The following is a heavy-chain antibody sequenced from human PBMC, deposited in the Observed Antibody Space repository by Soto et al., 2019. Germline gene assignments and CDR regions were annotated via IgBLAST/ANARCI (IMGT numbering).Heavy chain of an antibody. Sequence: QVQLVQSGAEVKKPGSSVKVSCKASGGSFSSYAFSWVRQAPGEGLEWMGGIIPMFGTANYVQKFQGRVTITADASTSTAYMELTSLSSEDTAFYHCAGGVYYYDGSGYYALAYWGQGTLVTVSS. CDR3: AGGVYYYDGSGYYALAY. J-gene: IGHJ4*02. CDR1: GGSFSSYA. D-gene: IGHD3-22*01. V-gene: IGHV1-69*01. CDR2: IIPMFGTA.